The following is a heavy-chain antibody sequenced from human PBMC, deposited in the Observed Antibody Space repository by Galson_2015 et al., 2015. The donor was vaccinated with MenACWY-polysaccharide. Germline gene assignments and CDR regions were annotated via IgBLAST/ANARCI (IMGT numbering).Heavy chain of an antibody. CDR2: ISRSSGTI. D-gene: IGHD5-24*01. J-gene: IGHJ2*01. Sequence: SLRLSCAASGFTFSSYSMNWVRQAPGKGLEWVSYISRSSGTIYYADSVKGRFTISRDNAKNSLYLQMNSLRAEDTAVYYCARALEMATITGWYFDLWGRGTLVTVSS. CDR1: GFTFSSYS. V-gene: IGHV3-48*01. CDR3: ARALEMATITGWYFDL.